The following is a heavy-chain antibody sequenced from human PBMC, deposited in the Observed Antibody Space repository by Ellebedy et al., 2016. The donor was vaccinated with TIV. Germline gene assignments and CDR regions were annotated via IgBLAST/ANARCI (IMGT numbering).Heavy chain of an antibody. CDR2: IIPILGIA. D-gene: IGHD5-18*01. Sequence: ASVKVSCKASGGTFSSYAISWVRQAPGQGLEWMGRIIPILGIANYAQKFQGRVTITADKSTSTAYMELSSLRSEDTAVYYCARDRYSTIRTYYFDYWGQGTLVTVSS. CDR3: ARDRYSTIRTYYFDY. V-gene: IGHV1-69*04. CDR1: GGTFSSYA. J-gene: IGHJ4*02.